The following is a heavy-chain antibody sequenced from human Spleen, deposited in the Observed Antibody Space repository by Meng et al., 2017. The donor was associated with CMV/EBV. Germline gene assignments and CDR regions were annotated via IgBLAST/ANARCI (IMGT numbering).Heavy chain of an antibody. Sequence: SVKVSCKASGYTFIGYYIHWVRQAPGQGLEWMGGIIPIFGTANYAQKFQGRVTITTDESTSTAYMELSSLRSEDTAVYYCVGGVELEADYWGQGTLVTVSS. V-gene: IGHV1-69*05. CDR1: GYTFIGYY. CDR2: IIPIFGTA. D-gene: IGHD3-3*01. J-gene: IGHJ4*02. CDR3: VGGVELEADY.